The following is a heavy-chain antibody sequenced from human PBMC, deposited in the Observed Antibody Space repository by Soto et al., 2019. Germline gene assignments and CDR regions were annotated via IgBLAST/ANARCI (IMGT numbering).Heavy chain of an antibody. V-gene: IGHV3-11*01. CDR1: GFKFGDHY. J-gene: IGHJ4*02. CDR3: AGDPFYYASGF. D-gene: IGHD3-10*01. CDR2: ISGDGTTQ. Sequence: QVQLVESGGGLVEPGGSLRLSCAASGFKFGDHYMTWIRRAPGKGLEWVSKISGDGTTQYYADSVKGRFTVSRDNTKNSLHLQMNRLRAEDTALYYCAGDPFYYASGFWGQGTLVTVSS.